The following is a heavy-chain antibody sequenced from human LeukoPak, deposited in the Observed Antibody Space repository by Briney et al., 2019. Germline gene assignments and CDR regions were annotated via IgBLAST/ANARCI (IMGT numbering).Heavy chain of an antibody. CDR3: ATLAVAATFDH. D-gene: IGHD6-19*01. CDR2: IYYSGST. V-gene: IGHV4-39*01. J-gene: IGHJ4*02. CDR1: GASISSSGYY. Sequence: SETLSLTCTVSGASISSSGYYWGWIRQPPGKGLEWIGSIYYSGSTYYNPSLKSRVTISVDTSKNQFSLKVSSVTAADTAVYYCATLAVAATFDHWGQGTLVTVSS.